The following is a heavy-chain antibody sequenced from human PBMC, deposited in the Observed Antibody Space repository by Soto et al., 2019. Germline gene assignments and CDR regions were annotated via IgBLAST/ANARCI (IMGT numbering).Heavy chain of an antibody. CDR1: GGTFGSYA. CDR2: IIPILNSP. V-gene: IGHV1-69*01. D-gene: IGHD2-2*01. J-gene: IGHJ6*02. Sequence: QVLLVQSGAEVKKPGSSVKVSCKASGGTFGSYAITWVRRAPGQGLEWLGGIIPILNSPAYAQKFKARVVITADEITNTAYMELNSLRFDDTAVYYCAREAPYCTSATCPKFYDMDVWGQGTTVTVAS. CDR3: AREAPYCTSATCPKFYDMDV.